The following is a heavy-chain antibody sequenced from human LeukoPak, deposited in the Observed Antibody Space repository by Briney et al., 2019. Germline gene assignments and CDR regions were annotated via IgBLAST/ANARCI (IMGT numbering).Heavy chain of an antibody. D-gene: IGHD5-18*01. CDR2: IWYDGSNK. CDR3: APQLGYRGYSYGYSGDY. V-gene: IGHV3-33*01. Sequence: PGRSLRLSCAASGFTFSSYGMHWVRQAPGKGLEWVAVIWYDGSNKYYADSVKGRFTISRDNSKNTLYLQMNSLRAEDTAVYYCAPQLGYRGYSYGYSGDYWGQGTLVTVSS. J-gene: IGHJ4*02. CDR1: GFTFSSYG.